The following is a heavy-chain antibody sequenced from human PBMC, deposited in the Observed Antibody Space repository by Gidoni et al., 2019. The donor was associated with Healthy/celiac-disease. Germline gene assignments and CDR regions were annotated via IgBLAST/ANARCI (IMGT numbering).Heavy chain of an antibody. V-gene: IGHV3-30-3*01. Sequence: QVQLVESGGGVVQPGRSLRLSCAASGFTFSSSAMHWVRQATGKGLEWVAVISYDGSNKYSADSVKGRFTISRDNSNNTLYLQMNSLRAEDTAVYYCARDSFIGEWELLSWFDPWGQGTLVTVSS. J-gene: IGHJ5*02. CDR1: GFTFSSSA. D-gene: IGHD1-26*01. CDR2: ISYDGSNK. CDR3: ARDSFIGEWELLSWFDP.